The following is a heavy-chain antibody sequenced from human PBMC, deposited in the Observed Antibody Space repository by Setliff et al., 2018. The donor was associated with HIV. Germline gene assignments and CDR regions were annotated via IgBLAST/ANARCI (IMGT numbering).Heavy chain of an antibody. CDR1: GGSISSYY. CDR2: IYYSGST. V-gene: IGHV4-59*12. CDR3: ARDDTYYHDRSGYVKSALDAFDI. Sequence: SETLSLTCTVSGGSISSYYWSWIRQPPGKGLEWIGYIYYSGSTNYNPSLKSRVTISLDTSKNQFSLKLSSVAAADTAVYYCARDDTYYHDRSGYVKSALDAFDIWGRGTMVTVSS. J-gene: IGHJ3*02. D-gene: IGHD3-22*01.